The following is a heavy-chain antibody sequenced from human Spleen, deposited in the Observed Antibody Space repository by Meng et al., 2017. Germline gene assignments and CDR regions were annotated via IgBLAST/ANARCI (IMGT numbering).Heavy chain of an antibody. Sequence: QVQLVQSGAEVRKPGASVKVSCKASGYTFTHHGIGWVRHAPGQGLEWMGWISAYNGDTNYAQKLQGRVSMTRDTSTSTVYMELSSLRSEDTAVYYCAREKSPGHFDYWGQGTLVTVSS. V-gene: IGHV1-18*01. J-gene: IGHJ4*02. CDR3: AREKSPGHFDY. CDR1: GYTFTHHG. CDR2: ISAYNGDT.